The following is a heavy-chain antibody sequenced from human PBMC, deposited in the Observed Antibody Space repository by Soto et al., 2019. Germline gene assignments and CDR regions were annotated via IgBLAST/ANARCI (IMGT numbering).Heavy chain of an antibody. CDR1: GGSISSGGYS. CDR2: IYHSGST. Sequence: QLQLQESGSGLVKHSQTLSLTCAVSGGSISSGGYSWNWIRQPPGKGLEWIGYIYHSGSTYYNPSPKSRVTISVDKSKNQFSLKLTSVTAADTAVYYCARDQLEGNWFDPWGQGTLVTVSS. CDR3: ARDQLEGNWFDP. J-gene: IGHJ5*02. V-gene: IGHV4-30-2*01. D-gene: IGHD1-1*01.